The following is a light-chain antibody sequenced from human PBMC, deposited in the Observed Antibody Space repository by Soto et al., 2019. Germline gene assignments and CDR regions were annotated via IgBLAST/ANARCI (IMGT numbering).Light chain of an antibody. CDR1: QSVSSN. Sequence: EIVMTQSPATLSLSPGERATLSCRASQSVSSNLAWYRQKPGQAPTLLIYRTSTRATGIPNRFSGSGSGTEFTLTISSLQSEDFAFYYCQQYNNCPYTFGQGTKLEIK. CDR3: QQYNNCPYT. V-gene: IGKV3-15*01. CDR2: RTS. J-gene: IGKJ2*01.